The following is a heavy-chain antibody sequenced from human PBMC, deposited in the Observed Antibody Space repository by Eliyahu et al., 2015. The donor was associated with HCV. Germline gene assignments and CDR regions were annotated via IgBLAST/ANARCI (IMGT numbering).Heavy chain of an antibody. CDR1: GFXFXNYA. J-gene: IGHJ4*02. D-gene: IGHD2-2*01. Sequence: EVQLLESGGGLVQPGGSLXLSCAASGFXFXNYAMSWVRQAPGKGLEWVSVISGSWGSTYYADSVKGRFTISRDNPKNTLYLQMSSLRVEDTAVYYCAKEACSSTSCSHFDYWGQGTLVTVSS. V-gene: IGHV3-23*01. CDR3: AKEACSSTSCSHFDY. CDR2: ISGSWGST.